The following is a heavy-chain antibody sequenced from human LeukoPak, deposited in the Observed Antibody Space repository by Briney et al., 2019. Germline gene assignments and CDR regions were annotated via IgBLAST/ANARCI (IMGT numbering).Heavy chain of an antibody. D-gene: IGHD7-27*01. CDR2: ISGSGRST. Sequence: RTGGSLRLSCAASGFSFSTDAMNWVRQAPGKGLEWVPFISGSGRSTYYADSVKGRFTISRDNSKNTLYLQMNSLRAEDTAVYYCAKDRTMANWGPENWGQGTMVTVSS. CDR3: AKDRTMANWGPEN. J-gene: IGHJ3*01. V-gene: IGHV3-23*01. CDR1: GFSFSTDA.